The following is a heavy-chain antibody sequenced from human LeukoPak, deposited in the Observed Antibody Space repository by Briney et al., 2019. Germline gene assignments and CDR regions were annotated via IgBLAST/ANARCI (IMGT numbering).Heavy chain of an antibody. D-gene: IGHD5-12*01. CDR1: GFTFSSYW. CDR3: ARDPSRGYDLAFDI. J-gene: IGHJ3*02. CDR2: INGDGSST. V-gene: IGHV3-74*01. Sequence: GGSLRLSCAGSGFTFSSYWMNWVRQAPGKGLVWVSRINGDGSSTNYADSVKGRFTISRDNSKNTLYLQMNSLRAEDTAVYYCARDPSRGYDLAFDIWGQGTMVTVSS.